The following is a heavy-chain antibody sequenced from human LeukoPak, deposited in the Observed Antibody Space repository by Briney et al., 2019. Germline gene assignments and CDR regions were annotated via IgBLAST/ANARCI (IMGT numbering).Heavy chain of an antibody. J-gene: IGHJ4*02. CDR3: ALTYYFDRRGYSYFDY. V-gene: IGHV3-23*01. CDR1: GFTFSNTA. Sequence: GGSLRLSCGASGFTFSNTAMCWVRQAPGKGLEWVSSISRTGTDTYYADSVRGRFTISRDTSKNTLHLQMDGLRPEDTAMYYCALTYYFDRRGYSYFDYWGQGALATVSS. CDR2: ISRTGTDT. D-gene: IGHD3-22*01.